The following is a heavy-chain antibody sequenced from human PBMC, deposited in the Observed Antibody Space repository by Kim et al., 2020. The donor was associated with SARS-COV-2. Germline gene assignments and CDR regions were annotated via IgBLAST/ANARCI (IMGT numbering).Heavy chain of an antibody. D-gene: IGHD6-19*01. J-gene: IGHJ4*02. CDR3: ARVGSSGWFWPVDY. V-gene: IGHV7-4-1*02. Sequence: AQGFTGRFVFSLDTSVSTAYLQISSLKAEDTAVYYCARVGSSGWFWPVDYWGQGTLVTVSS.